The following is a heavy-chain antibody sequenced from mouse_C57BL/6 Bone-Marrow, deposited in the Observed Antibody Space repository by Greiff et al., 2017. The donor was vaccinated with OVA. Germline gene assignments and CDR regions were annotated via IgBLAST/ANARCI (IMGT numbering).Heavy chain of an antibody. V-gene: IGHV1-81*01. D-gene: IGHD2-2*01. J-gene: IGHJ4*01. Sequence: VMLVESGAELARPGASVKLSCKASGYTFTSYGISWVKQRTGQGLEWIGEIYPRSGNTYYNEKFKGKATLTADKSSSTAYMELRSLTSEDSAVYFCARRYYGYSYYYAMDYWGQGTSVTVSS. CDR3: ARRYYGYSYYYAMDY. CDR2: IYPRSGNT. CDR1: GYTFTSYG.